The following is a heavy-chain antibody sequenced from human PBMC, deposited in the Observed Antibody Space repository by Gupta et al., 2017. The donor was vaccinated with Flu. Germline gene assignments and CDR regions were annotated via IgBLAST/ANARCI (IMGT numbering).Heavy chain of an antibody. Sequence: EVQLVESGGGLVQPGGALRLSCTASGFSFSSYEMNWVRQAPGKGLEWVSYIGRGGSPIYYADSVRGRFTISRDNGNNALYLQMNSLRAEDTAVYYCARIYRDYLRTHEDFQHWGQGTLVTVSS. V-gene: IGHV3-48*03. CDR1: GFSFSSYE. CDR3: ARIYRDYLRTHEDFQH. J-gene: IGHJ1*01. CDR2: IGRGGSPI. D-gene: IGHD4-17*01.